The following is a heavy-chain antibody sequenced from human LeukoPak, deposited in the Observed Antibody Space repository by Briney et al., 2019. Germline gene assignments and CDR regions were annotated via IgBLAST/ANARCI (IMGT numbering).Heavy chain of an antibody. J-gene: IGHJ4*02. D-gene: IGHD2-2*01. CDR2: FDPEDGET. CDR3: ATEGYCSSTSCYNFDY. CDR1: GYTFTSYG. V-gene: IGHV1-24*01. Sequence: ASVKVSCKASGYTFTSYGISWVRQAPGQGLEWMGGFDPEDGETIYAQKFQGRVTMTEDTSTDTAYMELSSLRSEDTAVYYCATEGYCSSTSCYNFDYWGQGTLVTVSS.